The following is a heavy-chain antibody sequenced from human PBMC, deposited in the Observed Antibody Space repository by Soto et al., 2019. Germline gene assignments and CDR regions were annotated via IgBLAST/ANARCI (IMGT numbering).Heavy chain of an antibody. CDR1: GGTFSNYP. CDR2: IIPIFGTV. CDR3: ARGNHRWLQLWYFDL. J-gene: IGHJ2*01. Sequence: QVQLVQSGAEVKKPGSSVKVSCKASGGTFSNYPISWVRQAPGQGLEWMGGIIPIFGTVNYAQKFQGRVTIAADKTTITAYMALSRLRSEDRAVYYCARGNHRWLQLWYFDLWGRGTLVTVSS. V-gene: IGHV1-69*14. D-gene: IGHD5-12*01.